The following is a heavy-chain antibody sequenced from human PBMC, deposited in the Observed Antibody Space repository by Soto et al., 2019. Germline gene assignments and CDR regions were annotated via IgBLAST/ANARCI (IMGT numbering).Heavy chain of an antibody. Sequence: QVQLVESGGGVVQPGRSLRLSCAASGFTFSSYGMHWVRQAPGKGLVWVAVIWYDGSNKYYADSVKGRFTISKDNSKNTLYLQMNSLRAEDTAVYYCARDYSSSWYMRYYYGMDVWGQGTTVTVSS. D-gene: IGHD6-13*01. CDR1: GFTFSSYG. CDR3: ARDYSSSWYMRYYYGMDV. J-gene: IGHJ6*02. CDR2: IWYDGSNK. V-gene: IGHV3-33*01.